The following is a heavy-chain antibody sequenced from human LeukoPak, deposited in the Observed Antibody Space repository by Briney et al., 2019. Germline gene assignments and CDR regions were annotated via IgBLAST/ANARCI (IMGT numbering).Heavy chain of an antibody. D-gene: IGHD5-18*01. CDR1: GFTFSSYG. Sequence: GRSLRLSCAASGFTFSSYGMHWVRQAPGKGLEWVAVISYDGSNKYYADSVKGRFTISRDNSKITLYLQMNSLRAEDTAVYYCAKDVWGYSYGSGYYGMDVWGQGTTVTVSS. J-gene: IGHJ6*02. CDR2: ISYDGSNK. CDR3: AKDVWGYSYGSGYYGMDV. V-gene: IGHV3-30*18.